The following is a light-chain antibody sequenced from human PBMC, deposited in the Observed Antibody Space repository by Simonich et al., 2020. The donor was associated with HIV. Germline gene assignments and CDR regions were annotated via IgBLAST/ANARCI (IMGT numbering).Light chain of an antibody. CDR3: MQALQTPFT. CDR2: LGA. V-gene: IGKV2-28*01. CDR1: QSLLHSNVYNY. J-gene: IGKJ3*01. Sequence: DVVMLQSPLSLPVTPGEPASISCRSSQSLLHSNVYNYLDWYLQKPGQSPQLLIYLGANRASGVPDRFSGSGSGTDFTLKISRVEAEDVGIYYCMQALQTPFTFGPGTKVDIK.